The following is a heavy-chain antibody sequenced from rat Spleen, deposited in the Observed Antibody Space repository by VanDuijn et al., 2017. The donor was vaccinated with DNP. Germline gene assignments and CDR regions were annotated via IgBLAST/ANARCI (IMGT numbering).Heavy chain of an antibody. CDR2: INTDGDTT. J-gene: IGHJ4*01. Sequence: EVQLVESGGGLVQPGRSLKLSCAASGFTFNDYAMAWVRQAPGKGLEWVASINTDGDTTYYPDSVKGRFTVSRDNAENTVCLQMNSLMSEDTATYYCAKDRTGGFAMDAWGQGTSVTVSS. CDR1: GFTFNDYA. V-gene: IGHV5-58*01. CDR3: AKDRTGGFAMDA. D-gene: IGHD4-1*01.